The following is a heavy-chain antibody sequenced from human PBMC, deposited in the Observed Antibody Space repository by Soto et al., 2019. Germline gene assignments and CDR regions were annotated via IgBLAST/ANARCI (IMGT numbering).Heavy chain of an antibody. J-gene: IGHJ4*02. CDR2: ISSNGGST. D-gene: IGHD1-20*01. V-gene: IGHV3-64D*06. CDR3: VKQYNWKYDY. CDR1: GFTFSRNA. Sequence: EVQLVESGGGLVQPVGSLRLSCSASGFTFSRNAMHWVRQAPGKRLEYVSAISSNGGSTYYADSVKGRFTISRDNSKNTLYLQMSSLRTEDTAVYYCVKQYNWKYDYWGQGTLVTVSS.